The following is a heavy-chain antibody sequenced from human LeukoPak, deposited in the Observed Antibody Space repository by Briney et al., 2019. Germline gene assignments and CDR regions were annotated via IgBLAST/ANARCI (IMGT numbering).Heavy chain of an antibody. J-gene: IGHJ3*02. CDR2: ISGSGGST. Sequence: GGSLRLSCAASGLTFSSYSMNWVRQAPGKGLEWVSAISGSGGSTYYADSVKGRFTISRDNSKNTLYLQMNSLRAEDTAVYYCAIIGVVTDDAFDIWGQGTMVTVSS. CDR1: GLTFSSYS. CDR3: AIIGVVTDDAFDI. V-gene: IGHV3-23*01. D-gene: IGHD3-3*01.